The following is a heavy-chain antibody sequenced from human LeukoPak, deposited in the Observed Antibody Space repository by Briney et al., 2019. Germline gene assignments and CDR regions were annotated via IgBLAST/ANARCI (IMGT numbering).Heavy chain of an antibody. V-gene: IGHV1-2*02. CDR2: INPNSGGT. J-gene: IGHJ4*02. Sequence: ASVKVSCKASGYTFTSYDINWVRQATGQGLEWMGWINPNSGGTNYAQKFQGRVTMTRDTSISTAYMELSRLRSDDTAVYYCASGYDPWNFDYWGQGTLVTVSS. CDR3: ASGYDPWNFDY. CDR1: GYTFTSYD. D-gene: IGHD5-12*01.